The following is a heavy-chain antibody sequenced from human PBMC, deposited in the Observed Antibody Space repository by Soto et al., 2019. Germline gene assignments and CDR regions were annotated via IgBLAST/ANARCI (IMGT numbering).Heavy chain of an antibody. D-gene: IGHD3-3*01. Sequence: GGSLRLSCAASGFTFSSYSMNWVRQAPGKGLEWVSSISSSSSYIYYADSVKGRFTISRDNAKNSLYLQMNSLRAEDTAVYYCARPRRITIFGVVHNWFDPWGQGTLVTVSS. CDR2: ISSSSSYI. V-gene: IGHV3-21*01. CDR1: GFTFSSYS. J-gene: IGHJ5*02. CDR3: ARPRRITIFGVVHNWFDP.